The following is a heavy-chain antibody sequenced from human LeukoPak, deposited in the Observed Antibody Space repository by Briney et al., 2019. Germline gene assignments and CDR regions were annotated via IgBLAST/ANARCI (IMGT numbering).Heavy chain of an antibody. CDR3: AKSNYYDSSGYSNPFDY. CDR2: ISWNSGSI. V-gene: IGHV3-9*01. D-gene: IGHD3-22*01. Sequence: GRSLRLSCAASGFTFDDYAMHWVRQAPGKGLEWVSGISWNSGSIGYADSVKGRFTISRDNAKNSLYLQMNSLRAEDTALYYYAKSNYYDSSGYSNPFDYWGQGTLVTVSS. CDR1: GFTFDDYA. J-gene: IGHJ4*02.